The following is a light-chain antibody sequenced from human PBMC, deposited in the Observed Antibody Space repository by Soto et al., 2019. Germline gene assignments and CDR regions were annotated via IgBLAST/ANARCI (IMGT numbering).Light chain of an antibody. CDR3: QQSYTVPIT. V-gene: IGKV1-39*01. J-gene: IGKJ3*01. Sequence: DIPMTQSPPSLSAYVGDRVTITCRASQSISNRLNWYQQQPGKAPKLLIYTASTLEGGVPSRFIGSGSGTDFTLTINSLQPEDFATYYCQQSYTVPITFGPGTTVDIK. CDR2: TAS. CDR1: QSISNR.